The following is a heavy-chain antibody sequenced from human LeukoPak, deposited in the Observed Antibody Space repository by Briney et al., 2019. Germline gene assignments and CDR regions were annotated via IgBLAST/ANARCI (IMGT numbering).Heavy chain of an antibody. J-gene: IGHJ4*02. CDR1: GYTFTSYD. D-gene: IGHD3-22*01. CDR3: ARGQNPDYYYDSSGYYGY. V-gene: IGHV1-8*01. Sequence: ASVKVSCKASGYTFTSYDINWVRQATGQGLEWMGWMNPNSSNTGYAQKFQGRVTMTRNTSISTAYMELSSLRSEDTAVYYCARGQNPDYYYDSSGYYGYWGQGTLVTVSS. CDR2: MNPNSSNT.